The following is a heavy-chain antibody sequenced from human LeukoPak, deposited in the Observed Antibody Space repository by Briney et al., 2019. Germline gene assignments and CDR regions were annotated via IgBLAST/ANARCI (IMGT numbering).Heavy chain of an antibody. D-gene: IGHD1-26*01. V-gene: IGHV3-74*01. CDR2: INGDGSST. CDR1: RFTFNSYW. Sequence: GGSLRLSCAASRFTFNSYWMHWVRQAPGKGLVWVSRINGDGSSTIYADSVKGRSTISRDNAKNTLYLQMNSLRAEDTAVYYCAKDKARVGASTLDYWGQGTLVTVSS. J-gene: IGHJ4*02. CDR3: AKDKARVGASTLDY.